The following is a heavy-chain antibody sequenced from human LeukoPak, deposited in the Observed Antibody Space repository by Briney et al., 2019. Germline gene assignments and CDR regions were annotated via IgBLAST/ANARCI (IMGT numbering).Heavy chain of an antibody. V-gene: IGHV3-7*03. CDR1: GFTFSSYW. J-gene: IGHJ4*02. D-gene: IGHD3-22*01. Sequence: GGSLRLSCAASGFTFSSYWMSWVRQAPGKGLEWVANIKQDGSEKYYVDSVKSRFTISRDNAKSSLFLQMNSLRAEDTAVYYCARDRDYYDSSGYYGYWGQGTLVTVSS. CDR3: ARDRDYYDSSGYYGY. CDR2: IKQDGSEK.